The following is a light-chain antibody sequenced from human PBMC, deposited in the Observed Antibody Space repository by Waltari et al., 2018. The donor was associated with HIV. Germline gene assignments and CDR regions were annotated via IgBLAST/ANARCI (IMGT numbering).Light chain of an antibody. J-gene: IGLJ2*01. CDR2: DDS. CDR3: QVWDSSSDLVV. CDR1: KIGNKS. V-gene: IGLV3-21*02. Sequence: SYVLTHPPSLSVAPGQTARITCGGNKIGNKSVHWYQQKPGQAPGLVVKDDSDRPSGIPGLVSGCNSGNTATLTICRVEAGDEADYFCQVWDSSSDLVVFGGGTKLTVL.